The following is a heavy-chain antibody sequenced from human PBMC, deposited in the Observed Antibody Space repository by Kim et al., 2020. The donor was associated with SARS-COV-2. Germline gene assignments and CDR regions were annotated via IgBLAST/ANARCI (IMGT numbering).Heavy chain of an antibody. Sequence: ASVKVSCKASGYTFTGYYMHWVRQAPGQGLEWMGRINTNSGGTNYAQKFQGRVTMTRDTSISTAYIELSRLRSDDTAVYYCARGEGGVCPRPCYYYYGMDVWGQGTTVTVSS. CDR3: ARGEGGVCPRPCYYYYGMDV. D-gene: IGHD2-8*02. CDR1: GYTFTGYY. V-gene: IGHV1-2*06. CDR2: INTNSGGT. J-gene: IGHJ6*02.